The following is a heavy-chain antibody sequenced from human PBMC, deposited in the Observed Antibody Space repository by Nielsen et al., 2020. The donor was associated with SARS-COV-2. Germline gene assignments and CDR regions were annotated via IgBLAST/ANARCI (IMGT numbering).Heavy chain of an antibody. CDR1: GYTFTSYG. CDR3: ARGVRWTYYYYGMDV. J-gene: IGHJ6*02. Sequence: ASVKVSCKASGYTFTSYGISWVRQAPGQGLEWMGWISAYNGNTNYAQKLQGRVTMTTDTSTSTAYMELRSLRSDDTAAYYCARGVRWTYYYYGMDVWGQGTTVTVSS. V-gene: IGHV1-18*01. D-gene: IGHD4-23*01. CDR2: ISAYNGNT.